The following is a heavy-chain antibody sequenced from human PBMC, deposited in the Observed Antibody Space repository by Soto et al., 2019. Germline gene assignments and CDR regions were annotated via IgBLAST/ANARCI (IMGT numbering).Heavy chain of an antibody. CDR1: GYTFTGYY. CDR3: ARGRIVVPAAMDYYYYMDV. CDR2: INPNSGGT. Sequence: ASVKVSCKASGYTFTGYYMHWVRQAPGQGLEWIGWINPNSGGTNYAQKFQGWVTMTRDTSISTAYMELSRLRSDDTAVYYCARGRIVVPAAMDYYYYMDVWGKGTTVTVSS. V-gene: IGHV1-2*04. D-gene: IGHD2-2*01. J-gene: IGHJ6*03.